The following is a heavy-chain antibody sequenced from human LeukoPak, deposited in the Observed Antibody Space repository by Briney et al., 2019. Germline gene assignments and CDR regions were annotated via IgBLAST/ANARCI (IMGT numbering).Heavy chain of an antibody. J-gene: IGHJ4*02. CDR2: IYPGDSDT. D-gene: IGHD3-3*01. V-gene: IGHV5-51*01. CDR3: ATYYDFWSGYRDY. Sequence: GESLKISCKGSGYSFTSYWIGWVRQMPGKGLEWMGIIYPGDSDTRYSPSFQGQVTISADKSISTAYPQWSSLKASDTAMYYCATYYDFWSGYRDYWGQGTLVTVSS. CDR1: GYSFTSYW.